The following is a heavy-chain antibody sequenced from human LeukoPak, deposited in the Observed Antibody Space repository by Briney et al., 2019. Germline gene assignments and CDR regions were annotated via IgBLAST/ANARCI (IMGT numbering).Heavy chain of an antibody. D-gene: IGHD5-18*01. V-gene: IGHV3-48*03. CDR2: ISSSGSTI. Sequence: GGSLRLSCAASGSTFSSYEMNWVRQAPGKGLEWVSYISSSGSTIYYADSVKGRFTISRDNAKNSLYLQMNSLRAEDTAVYYCARGYMDTLDYWGQGTLVTVSS. CDR1: GSTFSSYE. CDR3: ARGYMDTLDY. J-gene: IGHJ4*02.